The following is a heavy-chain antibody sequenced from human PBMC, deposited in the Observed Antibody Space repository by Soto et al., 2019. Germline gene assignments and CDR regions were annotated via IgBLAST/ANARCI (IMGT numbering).Heavy chain of an antibody. D-gene: IGHD6-6*01. CDR1: GGSISSYY. CDR2: IYYSGST. J-gene: IGHJ4*02. Sequence: PSETLSLTCTVSGGSISSYYWSWIRQPPGKGLEWIGYIYYSGSTNYNPSLKSRVTISVDTSKNQFSLKLSSVTAADTAVYYCARGGGYSSSSIPFDYWGQGTLVTVSS. CDR3: ARGGGYSSSSIPFDY. V-gene: IGHV4-59*01.